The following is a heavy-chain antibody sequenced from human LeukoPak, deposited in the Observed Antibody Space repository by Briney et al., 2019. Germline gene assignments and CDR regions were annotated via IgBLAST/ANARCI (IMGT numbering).Heavy chain of an antibody. J-gene: IGHJ4*02. CDR3: ARDMFGFEYYFDY. D-gene: IGHD3-10*02. Sequence: PGGSLRLSCAASGLTFSSYSMNWVRQAPGKGLEWVSSISSSSSYIYYADSVKGRFTISRDNAKNSLYLQMNSLRAEDTAVYYCARDMFGFEYYFDYWGQGTLVTVSS. CDR2: ISSSSSYI. V-gene: IGHV3-21*01. CDR1: GLTFSSYS.